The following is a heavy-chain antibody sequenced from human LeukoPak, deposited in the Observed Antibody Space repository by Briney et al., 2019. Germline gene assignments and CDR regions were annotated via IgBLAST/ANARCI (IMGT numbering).Heavy chain of an antibody. CDR1: GGTFISYA. D-gene: IGHD2-15*01. J-gene: IGHJ3*02. Sequence: SVKVSYKASGGTFISYAISWVRQAPGQGLEWMGRIIPILGIANYAQKFQGRVTITADKSTSTAYMELSSLRSEDTAVYYCARDGGCSGGSCYSESDGDAFDIWGQGTMVTVSS. V-gene: IGHV1-69*04. CDR3: ARDGGCSGGSCYSESDGDAFDI. CDR2: IIPILGIA.